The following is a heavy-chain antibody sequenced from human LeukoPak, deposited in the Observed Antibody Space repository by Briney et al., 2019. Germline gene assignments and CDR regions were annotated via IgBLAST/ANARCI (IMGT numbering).Heavy chain of an antibody. CDR3: AKPSGSGVDY. V-gene: IGHV3-30*02. D-gene: IGHD1-26*01. CDR2: IRYDGSHE. Sequence: PGGSLRLSCAASGFTFNSYGMHWVRQAPGKGLEWVAFIRYDGSHEYYADSVKGRFTISRDNSKNTLYLQMNSVRSEDTALYYCAKPSGSGVDYWGQGTRVTVSS. J-gene: IGHJ4*01. CDR1: GFTFNSYG.